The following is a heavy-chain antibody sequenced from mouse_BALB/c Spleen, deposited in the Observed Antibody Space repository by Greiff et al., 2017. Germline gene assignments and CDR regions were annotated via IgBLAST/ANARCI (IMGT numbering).Heavy chain of an antibody. Sequence: VQGVESGPGLVAPSQSLSITCTVSGFSLTSYGVHWVRQPPGKGLEWLGVIWAGGSTNYNSALMSRLSISKDNSKSQVFLKMNSLQTDDTAMYYCARDDGYDGWFAYWGQGTLVTVSA. V-gene: IGHV2-9*02. CDR2: IWAGGST. D-gene: IGHD2-2*01. CDR3: ARDDGYDGWFAY. CDR1: GFSLTSYG. J-gene: IGHJ3*01.